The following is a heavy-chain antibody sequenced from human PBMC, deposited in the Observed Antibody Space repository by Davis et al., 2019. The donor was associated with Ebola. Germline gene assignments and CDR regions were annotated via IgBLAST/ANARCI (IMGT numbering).Heavy chain of an antibody. V-gene: IGHV4-59*12. Sequence: PSETLSLTCTVSGVSITTYFWSWIRQPPGKGLEWVGYIHHSGSANSNPSLKSRVHFPIDTSKSQVSLKFTSVTAADTAVYYCARDTRPCGGDCYDDTFDMWGQGTMVIVSS. CDR2: IHHSGSA. CDR3: ARDTRPCGGDCYDDTFDM. CDR1: GVSITTYF. D-gene: IGHD2-21*01. J-gene: IGHJ3*02.